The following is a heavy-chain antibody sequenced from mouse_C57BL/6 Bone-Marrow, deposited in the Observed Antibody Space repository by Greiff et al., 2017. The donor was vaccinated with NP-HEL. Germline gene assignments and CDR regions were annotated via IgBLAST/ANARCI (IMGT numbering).Heavy chain of an antibody. CDR2: INPNNGGT. Sequence: EVKVVESGPELVKPGASVKMSCKASGYTFTDYNMHWVKQSHGKSLEWIGYINPNNGGTSYNQKFKGKATLTVNKSSSTAYMELRSLTSEDSAVYYCARCGTGYYFDYWGQGTTLTVSS. V-gene: IGHV1-22*01. D-gene: IGHD3-3*01. CDR1: GYTFTDYN. J-gene: IGHJ2*01. CDR3: ARCGTGYYFDY.